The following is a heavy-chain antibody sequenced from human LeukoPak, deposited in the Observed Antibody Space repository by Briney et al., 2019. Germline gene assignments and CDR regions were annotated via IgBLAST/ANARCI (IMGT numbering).Heavy chain of an antibody. CDR1: GGSISSSSYY. V-gene: IGHV4-39*01. CDR3: ARHVRAAWAFDI. D-gene: IGHD6-13*01. CDR2: IYYSGST. Sequence: SETLSLTCTVSGGSISSSSYYWGWIRQPPGKGLEWIGSIYYSGSTYYNPSLKSRVTISVDTSKNQFSLKLSSVTAADTAVYYCARHVRAAWAFDIWGQGTMVTVSS. J-gene: IGHJ3*02.